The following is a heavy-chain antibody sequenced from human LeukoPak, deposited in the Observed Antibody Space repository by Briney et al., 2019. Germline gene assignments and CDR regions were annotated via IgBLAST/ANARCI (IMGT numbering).Heavy chain of an antibody. Sequence: ASVKVSCKASGYTFTSYDINWVRQATGQGLEWMGWMNLNSGNTGYAQKFQGRVTMTRNTSISTAYMELSSLRSEDTAVYYCARAPSLPAAIRRIGWIAVAGIWDAFDIWGQGTMVTVSS. D-gene: IGHD6-19*01. CDR1: GYTFTSYD. CDR2: MNLNSGNT. J-gene: IGHJ3*02. V-gene: IGHV1-8*01. CDR3: ARAPSLPAAIRRIGWIAVAGIWDAFDI.